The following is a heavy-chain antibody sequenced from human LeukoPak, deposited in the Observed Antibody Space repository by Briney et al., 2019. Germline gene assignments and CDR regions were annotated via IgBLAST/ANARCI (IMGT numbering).Heavy chain of an antibody. D-gene: IGHD3-10*01. CDR3: ARAGTRRYFDY. Sequence: SETLSLTCVVSGDSISNNNWWSWVRQSPGKGLEWIGEVYHSGDANYNPSLKSRVTMSVDKSKNQISLKLSSVTAADTAVYYCARAGTRRYFDYWGQGTLVTVST. CDR2: VYHSGDA. V-gene: IGHV4/OR15-8*01. CDR1: GDSISNNNW. J-gene: IGHJ4*02.